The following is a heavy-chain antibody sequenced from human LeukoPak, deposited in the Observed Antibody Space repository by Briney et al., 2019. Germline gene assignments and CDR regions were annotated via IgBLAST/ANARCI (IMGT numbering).Heavy chain of an antibody. J-gene: IGHJ4*02. Sequence: SETLSLTCTVSGGSISDYYWSWIRQPPGKGLEWIGRIYYSVSTNYNPSLKSRVTISVDTSKNQFSLKLSSVTAADTAVYYCARLYSSSYSTSYYFDYWGQGTLVTVSS. D-gene: IGHD6-13*01. CDR3: ARLYSSSYSTSYYFDY. CDR2: IYYSVST. CDR1: GGSISDYY. V-gene: IGHV4-59*01.